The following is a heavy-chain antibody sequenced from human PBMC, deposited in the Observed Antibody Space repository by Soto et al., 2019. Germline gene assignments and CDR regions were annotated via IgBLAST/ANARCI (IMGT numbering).Heavy chain of an antibody. CDR2: IRSKANSYAT. CDR1: GFTFSGSA. J-gene: IGHJ4*02. Sequence: PGGSLRLSCAASGFTFSGSAMHWVRQASGKGLEWVGRIRSKANSYATAYAASVKGRFTISRDDSKNTAYLQMNSLKTEGTAVYYCNYYDSSGHRRFDYWGQGTLVTVSS. V-gene: IGHV3-73*01. CDR3: NYYDSSGHRRFDY. D-gene: IGHD3-22*01.